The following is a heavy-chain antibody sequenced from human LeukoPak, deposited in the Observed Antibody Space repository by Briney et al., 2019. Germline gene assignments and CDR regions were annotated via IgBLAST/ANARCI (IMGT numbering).Heavy chain of an antibody. J-gene: IGHJ6*02. D-gene: IGHD6-6*01. CDR2: ISYDGSNK. Sequence: GGSLRLSCAAPGFTFSSYAMHWVRQAPGKGLEWVAVISYDGSNKYYADSVKSRFTISRDNSKNTLYLQMNSLRAEDTAVYYCARADSSSFGMDVWGQGTTVTVSS. V-gene: IGHV3-30-3*01. CDR1: GFTFSSYA. CDR3: ARADSSSFGMDV.